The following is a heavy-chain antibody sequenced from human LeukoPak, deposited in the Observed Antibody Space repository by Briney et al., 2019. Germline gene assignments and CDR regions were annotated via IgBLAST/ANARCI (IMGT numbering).Heavy chain of an antibody. CDR1: GFTFSSYE. CDR3: ASDAGPRGAYDAFDI. V-gene: IGHV3-48*03. Sequence: GGSLRLSCAASGFTFSSYEMNWVRQAPGKGLEWVSYISSSGSIIYYADSVKGRFTISRDNAKNSLCLQMNSLRAEDTAIYYCASDAGPRGAYDAFDIWGQGTMVTVSS. D-gene: IGHD3-10*01. CDR2: ISSSGSII. J-gene: IGHJ3*02.